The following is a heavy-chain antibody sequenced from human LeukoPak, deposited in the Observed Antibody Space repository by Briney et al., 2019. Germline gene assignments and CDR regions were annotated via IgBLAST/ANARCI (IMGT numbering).Heavy chain of an antibody. J-gene: IGHJ4*02. CDR1: GGTFSSYA. CDR3: ARDSAEMATSFDY. D-gene: IGHD5-24*01. Sequence: SVKVSCKASGGTFSSYAISWVRQAPGQGLEWMGGIIPIFGTANYAQKFQGRVTITADESTSTAYMELSSLRSEDTAVYHCARDSAEMATSFDYWGQGTLVTVSS. V-gene: IGHV1-69*13. CDR2: IIPIFGTA.